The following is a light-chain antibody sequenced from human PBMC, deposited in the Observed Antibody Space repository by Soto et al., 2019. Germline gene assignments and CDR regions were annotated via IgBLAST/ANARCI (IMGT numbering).Light chain of an antibody. V-gene: IGLV1-40*01. CDR3: QSYDSSLSAHYV. CDR1: SSNSGAGYD. CDR2: GNT. J-gene: IGLJ1*01. Sequence: QYVLTQPPSVSGAPGQGVTISCTGSSSNSGAGYDVQWYQQLPGTAPKLLIYGNTNRPSGVPDRFSGSKSGTSASLAITGLQAEDEADYYCQSYDSSLSAHYVFGTGTKLTVL.